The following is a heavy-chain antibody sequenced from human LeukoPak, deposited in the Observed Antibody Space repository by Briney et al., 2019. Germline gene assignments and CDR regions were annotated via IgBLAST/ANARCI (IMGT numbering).Heavy chain of an antibody. Sequence: GRSLRLSCAASGFTFGSYAMHWVRQAPGKGLEWVAVISSDGSNKYYADSVQGRFSISRDNSKNTLFVQMNSLRIEDTAVYFCAKGSIPAAVTYYMDVWGEGTTVTVSS. CDR2: ISSDGSNK. J-gene: IGHJ6*03. CDR3: AKGSIPAAVTYYMDV. D-gene: IGHD2-2*01. V-gene: IGHV3-30-3*01. CDR1: GFTFGSYA.